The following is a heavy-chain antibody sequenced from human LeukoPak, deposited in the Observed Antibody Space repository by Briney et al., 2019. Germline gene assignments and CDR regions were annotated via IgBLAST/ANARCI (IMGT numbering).Heavy chain of an antibody. CDR1: GGSISSGGYY. Sequence: SETLSLTCTVSGGSISSGGYYWGWIRQPPGKGLEWIGYIYHSGSTYYNPSLKSRVTISVDRSKNQFSLKLSPVTAADTAVYYCASPSGYSLNYYMDVWGKGTTVTVSS. D-gene: IGHD3-22*01. J-gene: IGHJ6*03. V-gene: IGHV4-30-2*01. CDR3: ASPSGYSLNYYMDV. CDR2: IYHSGST.